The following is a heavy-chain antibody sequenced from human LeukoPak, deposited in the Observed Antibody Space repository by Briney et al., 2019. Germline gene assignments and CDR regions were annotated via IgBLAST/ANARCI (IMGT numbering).Heavy chain of an antibody. CDR3: ARLSPRRSQVVPAARYYFDY. J-gene: IGHJ4*02. CDR2: VNHSGST. CDR1: GESFSGYY. V-gene: IGHV4-34*01. D-gene: IGHD2-2*01. Sequence: PSETLSLTCAVYGESFSGYYWTWIRQPPGKGLEWIADVNHSGSTNYNPSLKSRVTISVDTSKNQFSLKLSSVTAADTAVYYCARLSPRRSQVVPAARYYFDYWGQGTLVTVSS.